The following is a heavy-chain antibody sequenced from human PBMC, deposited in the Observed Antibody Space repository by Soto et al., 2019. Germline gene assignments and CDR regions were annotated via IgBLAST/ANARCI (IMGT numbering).Heavy chain of an antibody. CDR2: IWYDGSNK. V-gene: IGHV3-33*01. Sequence: GGSLRLSCAASGFPFSSYGMHWVRQAPGKGLEWVAVIWYDGSNKYYADSVKGRFTISRDNSKNTLYLQMNSLRAEDTAVYYCARATGGGDDFWSGYSYYYYYGMDVWGQGTTVTVSS. D-gene: IGHD3-3*01. CDR1: GFPFSSYG. J-gene: IGHJ6*02. CDR3: ARATGGGDDFWSGYSYYYYYGMDV.